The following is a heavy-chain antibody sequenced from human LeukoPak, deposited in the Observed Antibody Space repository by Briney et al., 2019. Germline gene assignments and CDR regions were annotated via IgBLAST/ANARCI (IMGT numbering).Heavy chain of an antibody. CDR3: GASRQYVGAFDI. V-gene: IGHV3-48*03. D-gene: IGHD3-16*01. CDR2: ISSSSTII. J-gene: IGHJ3*02. Sequence: GGSLRLSCAASGYTFSSYELYWVRQAPGKGLEWISYISSSSTIIKYADSVRGRFTISRDDARESLYLQMSSLRADDTAIYYCGASRQYVGAFDIWGQGTLVTVSS. CDR1: GYTFSSYE.